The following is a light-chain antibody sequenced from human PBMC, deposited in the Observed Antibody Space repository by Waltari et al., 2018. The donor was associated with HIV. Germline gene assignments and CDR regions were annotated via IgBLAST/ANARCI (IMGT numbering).Light chain of an antibody. CDR1: RTILYRSEKRYC. CDR3: QQYYTPGPT. CDR2: GAS. J-gene: IGKJ4*01. Sequence: DNVMTQSPNALAASLGESATIHCRSSRTILYRSEKRYCLAWYQQKPGQPPKVLIYGASTRASGVPDRFSGSGSGTNFSRTISALQSDDVALYYCQQYYTPGPTFGGGTKVEIK. V-gene: IGKV4-1*01.